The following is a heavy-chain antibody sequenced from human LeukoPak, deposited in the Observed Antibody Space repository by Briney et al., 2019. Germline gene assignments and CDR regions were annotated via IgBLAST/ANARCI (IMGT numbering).Heavy chain of an antibody. CDR2: INPSDGST. CDR3: ARDLEQVQDKVGASFH. CDR1: GYTFSNYY. D-gene: IGHD1-26*01. V-gene: IGHV1-46*01. J-gene: IGHJ3*01. Sequence: GASVKVSCKASGYTFSNYYIHRVRQAPGQGLEWMGVINPSDGSTTSAQKFQGRVTMTRDTSTNTVYMELRSLRSDDTAVYYCARDLEQVQDKVGASFHWGQGTMVTVSS.